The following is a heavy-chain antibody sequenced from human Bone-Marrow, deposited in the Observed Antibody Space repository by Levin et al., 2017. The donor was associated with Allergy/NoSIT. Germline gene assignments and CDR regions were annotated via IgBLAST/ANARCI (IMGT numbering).Heavy chain of an antibody. CDR1: GFPFSSSG. D-gene: IGHD2-2*01. J-gene: IGHJ4*02. Sequence: LSLTCAASGFPFSSSGMHWVRQAPGKGLEWVAVIWYDGSNKYYADSVKGRFTISRDNSKNTLYLQMNSLRAEDTAVYYCARMGGCSSTSCYHRIFFDYWGQGTLVTVSS. CDR2: IWYDGSNK. CDR3: ARMGGCSSTSCYHRIFFDY. V-gene: IGHV3-33*01.